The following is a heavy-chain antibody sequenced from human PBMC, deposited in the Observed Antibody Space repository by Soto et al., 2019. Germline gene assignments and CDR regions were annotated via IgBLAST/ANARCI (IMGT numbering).Heavy chain of an antibody. CDR3: TTRYYDILTGYYDFDY. CDR2: IKSKTDGGTT. D-gene: IGHD3-9*01. J-gene: IGHJ4*02. Sequence: GGSLRLSCAASGFTFSSYAMSWVRQAPGKGLEWVGRIKSKTDGGTTDYAAPVKGRLTISRDASKNTLYLQMNSLKTEDTAVYYCTTRYYDILTGYYDFDYWGQGTLVTVSS. V-gene: IGHV3-15*01. CDR1: GFTFSSYA.